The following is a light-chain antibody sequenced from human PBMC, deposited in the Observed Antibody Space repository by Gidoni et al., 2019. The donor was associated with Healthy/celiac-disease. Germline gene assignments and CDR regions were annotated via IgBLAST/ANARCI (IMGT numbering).Light chain of an antibody. CDR1: QSVSSSY. V-gene: IGKV3-20*01. CDR2: GAS. Sequence: SQSVSSSYLAWYQQKPGQAPRLLIYGASSRATGIPDRFSGSGSETDFTLTISRLEPEDFAVYYSQQYGSSPLTFGGGTKVEIK. J-gene: IGKJ4*01. CDR3: QQYGSSPLT.